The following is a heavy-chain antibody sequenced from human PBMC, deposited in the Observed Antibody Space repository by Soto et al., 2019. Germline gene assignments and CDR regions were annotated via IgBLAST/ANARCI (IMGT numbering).Heavy chain of an antibody. CDR1: GLSLSTSGVG. V-gene: IGHV2-5*02. J-gene: IGHJ5*02. D-gene: IGHD3-9*01. CDR3: ARTYYDILTGRENWFDP. Sequence: SGPTLVNPTQTLTLTCTFSGLSLSTSGVGVGWIRQPPGKALEWLALIYWDDDKRYSPSLKSRLTITKDTSKNQVVLTMTNMDPVDTATYYCARTYYDILTGRENWFDPWGQGTLVTVSS. CDR2: IYWDDDK.